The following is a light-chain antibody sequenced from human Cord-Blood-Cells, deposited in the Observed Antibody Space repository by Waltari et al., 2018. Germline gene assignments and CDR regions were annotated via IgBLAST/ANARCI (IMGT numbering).Light chain of an antibody. CDR2: YDS. CDR3: QVWDSSSDLHVV. V-gene: IGLV3-21*04. CDR1: NIGSKS. J-gene: IGLJ2*01. Sequence: SYVLTQPPSVSVAPGKMARITCGGNNIGSKSVHWYQQKPGQAPVLVIYYDSDRPSGIPERFSGSNSGNTATLTISRVEAGDEADYYCQVWDSSSDLHVVFGGETKLTVL.